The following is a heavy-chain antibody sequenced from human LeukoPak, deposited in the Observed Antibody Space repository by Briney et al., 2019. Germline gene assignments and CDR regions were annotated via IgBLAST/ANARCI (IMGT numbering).Heavy chain of an antibody. J-gene: IGHJ4*02. CDR1: GFTFTNAW. D-gene: IGHD1-26*01. Sequence: GGSLRLSCAASGFTFTNAWMNWVRQGPGKGLEWVGRIKSRTDNATTDYAAPVKGRFTIFRDDSKNTLYLQMNSLKTEDTAVYYCTTLGDNYSGIVGEDYWGQGTLVTVSS. CDR2: IKSRTDNATT. CDR3: TTLGDNYSGIVGEDY. V-gene: IGHV3-15*01.